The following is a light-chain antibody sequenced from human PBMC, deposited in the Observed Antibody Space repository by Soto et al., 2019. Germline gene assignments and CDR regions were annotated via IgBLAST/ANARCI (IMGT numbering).Light chain of an antibody. CDR2: GAY. V-gene: IGKV3-20*01. Sequence: EIVLTQSPGTLSLSPGAGAILSCRASHIINNNYLAWYQQKPGQAPRLLIYGAYSRATGIQDRFSGSGSGTDFSLTIRRLEPEDFAVYYCKQYGSSPLTVGGGTKVDIK. CDR1: HIINNNY. J-gene: IGKJ4*01. CDR3: KQYGSSPLT.